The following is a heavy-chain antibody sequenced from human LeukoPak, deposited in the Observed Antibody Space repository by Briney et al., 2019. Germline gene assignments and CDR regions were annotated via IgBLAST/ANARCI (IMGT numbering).Heavy chain of an antibody. CDR1: GFTFSSHG. Sequence: QPGRSLRLSCVASGFTFSSHGMHWVRQAPGKGLEWVAVIWYDGSHRYYPDSVKGRFTISRDNSKNTLFLQMDSLRVDDTAVYYCVRDNAAADGALDYWGPGSLVTVSS. D-gene: IGHD5-24*01. V-gene: IGHV3-33*01. J-gene: IGHJ4*02. CDR3: VRDNAAADGALDY. CDR2: IWYDGSHR.